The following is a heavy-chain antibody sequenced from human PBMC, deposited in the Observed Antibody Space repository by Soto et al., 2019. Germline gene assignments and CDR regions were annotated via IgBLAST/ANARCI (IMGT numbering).Heavy chain of an antibody. Sequence: SVKVSCKASGGTFSSYTISWVRQAPGQGLEWMGRIIPILGSTSYAQKFQGRVTMTRDTSTSTVYMELSSLRSEDTAVYYCARAWERATVTTFDYWGQGTLVTVSS. D-gene: IGHD4-17*01. CDR1: GGTFSSYT. CDR2: IIPILGST. V-gene: IGHV1-69*08. J-gene: IGHJ4*02. CDR3: ARAWERATVTTFDY.